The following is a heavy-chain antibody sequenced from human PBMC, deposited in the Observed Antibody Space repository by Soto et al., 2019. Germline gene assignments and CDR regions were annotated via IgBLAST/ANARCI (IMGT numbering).Heavy chain of an antibody. D-gene: IGHD4-17*01. Sequence: ASVKVSCKASGYSFTTSGITWVRQAPGQGLEWMGWISTYNGNTNYAQKLQDKVTLTTDTSTSTAYMELRSLRSDDTAVYYCARRLYGDYDYWGQGTLVTVSS. V-gene: IGHV1-18*01. CDR1: GYSFTTSG. J-gene: IGHJ4*02. CDR3: ARRLYGDYDY. CDR2: ISTYNGNT.